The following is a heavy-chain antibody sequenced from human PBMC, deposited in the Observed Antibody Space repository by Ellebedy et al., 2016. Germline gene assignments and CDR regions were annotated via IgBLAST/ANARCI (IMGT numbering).Heavy chain of an antibody. CDR3: ATIAGGGITQRWFDP. Sequence: ASVKVSCKASGYTFTSYGISWVRQAPGQGLEWMGWISAYNGNTNYAQKLQGRVTMTRNTSISTAYMELSSLRSEDTAVYYCATIAGGGITQRWFDPWGQGTLVTVSS. CDR2: ISAYNGNT. CDR1: GYTFTSYG. D-gene: IGHD2-15*01. V-gene: IGHV1-18*01. J-gene: IGHJ5*02.